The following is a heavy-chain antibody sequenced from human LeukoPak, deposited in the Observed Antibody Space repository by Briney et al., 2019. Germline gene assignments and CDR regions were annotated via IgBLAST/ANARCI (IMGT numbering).Heavy chain of an antibody. V-gene: IGHV4-34*01. J-gene: IGHJ5*02. CDR1: GFTFSSYE. D-gene: IGHD3-10*01. CDR3: ARVNGSVPRWFDP. Sequence: GSLRLSCAASGFTFSSYEMNWVRQAPGKGLEWIGEINHSGSTNYNPSLKSRVTISVDTSKNQFSLKLSSVTAADTAVYYCARVNGSVPRWFDPWGQGTLVTVSS. CDR2: INHSGST.